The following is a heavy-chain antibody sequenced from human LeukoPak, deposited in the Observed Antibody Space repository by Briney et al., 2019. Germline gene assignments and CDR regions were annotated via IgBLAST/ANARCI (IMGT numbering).Heavy chain of an antibody. CDR2: VYYSGTT. CDR1: GGSISSYY. V-gene: IGHV4-59*12. D-gene: IGHD4-17*01. CDR3: ARDDYGDYVSMDV. J-gene: IGHJ6*02. Sequence: SETLSLTCTVSGGSISSYYWSWIRQAPGKGLEWIGYVYYSGTTNYNPSLKSRVTISVDTSKNQFSLKLSSVTAADTAVYYCARDDYGDYVSMDVWGQGTTVTVSS.